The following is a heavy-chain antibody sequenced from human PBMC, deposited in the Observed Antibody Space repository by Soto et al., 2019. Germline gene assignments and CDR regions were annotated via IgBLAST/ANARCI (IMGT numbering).Heavy chain of an antibody. CDR1: GFTFSSYG. CDR2: ISSSSSYI. V-gene: IGHV3-21*01. J-gene: IGHJ4*02. Sequence: GGSGRLSCAASGFTFSSYGMNWVRQAPGKGLEWVSSISSSSSYIYYADSVKGRFTISRDNAKNSLYLQMNSLRAEDTAVYYCARYYGSGHFDYWGQGTLVTVSS. CDR3: ARYYGSGHFDY. D-gene: IGHD3-10*01.